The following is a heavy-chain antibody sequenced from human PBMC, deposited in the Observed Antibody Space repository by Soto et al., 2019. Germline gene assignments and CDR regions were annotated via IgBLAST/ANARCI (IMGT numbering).Heavy chain of an antibody. J-gene: IGHJ6*03. Sequence: EVQLVESGGGLVQPGGSLKLSCAASGFTFSGSAMHWVRQASGKGLEWVGRIRSKPNNYATAYGASVKGSITISRDDSKITAYLQLNSLHTEDTAMYYCRRQAADFWSGKLHFYMDVWGKGATGTVSS. CDR1: GFTFSGSA. CDR3: RRQAADFWSGKLHFYMDV. CDR2: IRSKPNNYAT. V-gene: IGHV3-73*01. D-gene: IGHD3-3*01.